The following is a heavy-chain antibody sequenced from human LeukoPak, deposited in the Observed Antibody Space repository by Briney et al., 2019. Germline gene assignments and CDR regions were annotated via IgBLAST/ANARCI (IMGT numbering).Heavy chain of an antibody. Sequence: GGSLRLSCAASGFTFSSYEMNWVRQAPGKGLEWVSYISSSGSTIYYADSVKGRFTISRDNAKNSLYLQMNSLRAEDTAVYYCARGQCSGGSCSIDYWGQATLVTVSS. CDR2: ISSSGSTI. D-gene: IGHD2-15*01. V-gene: IGHV3-48*03. CDR3: ARGQCSGGSCSIDY. CDR1: GFTFSSYE. J-gene: IGHJ4*02.